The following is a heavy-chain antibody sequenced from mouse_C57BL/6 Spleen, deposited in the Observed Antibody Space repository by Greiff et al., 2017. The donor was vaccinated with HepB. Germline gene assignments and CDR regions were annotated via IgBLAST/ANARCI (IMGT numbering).Heavy chain of an antibody. J-gene: IGHJ1*03. CDR3: ARASYDGYWYFDV. CDR1: GYAFTNYL. D-gene: IGHD2-3*01. CDR2: INPGSGGT. Sequence: VQLQESGAELVRPGTSVKVSCKASGYAFTNYLIEWVKQRPGQGLEWIGVINPGSGGTNYNEKFKGKATLTADKSSSTAYMQLSSLTSEDSAVYFCARASYDGYWYFDVWGTGTTVTVSS. V-gene: IGHV1-54*01.